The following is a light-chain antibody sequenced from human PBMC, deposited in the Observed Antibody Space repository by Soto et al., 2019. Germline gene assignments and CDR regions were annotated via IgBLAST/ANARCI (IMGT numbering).Light chain of an antibody. J-gene: IGKJ1*01. CDR1: QSISRY. CDR3: QQNYRATPWT. CDR2: AVS. Sequence: DIQMTQSPSSLSASVGDRITITCRASQSISRYLNWYQHKPGKAPKLLINAVSSLERGVPSRFSGGGSGTDFTLNISSLQPDDFATHYCQQNYRATPWTFGQGTKVDIK. V-gene: IGKV1-39*01.